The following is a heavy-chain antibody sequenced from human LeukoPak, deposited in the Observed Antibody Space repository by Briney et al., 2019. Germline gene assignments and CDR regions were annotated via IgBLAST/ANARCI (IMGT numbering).Heavy chain of an antibody. CDR3: ARDLVSRSNY. Sequence: NPGGSLRLSCAASGSTFSRYTMNWVRQSPGKGLEWVSSISSSGYYIYYADSVKGRFTISRDNAKNSLYLQMNSLRAEDTAVYYCARDLVSRSNYWGQGTPVTVSS. J-gene: IGHJ4*02. CDR2: ISSSGYYI. CDR1: GSTFSRYT. V-gene: IGHV3-21*01. D-gene: IGHD6-6*01.